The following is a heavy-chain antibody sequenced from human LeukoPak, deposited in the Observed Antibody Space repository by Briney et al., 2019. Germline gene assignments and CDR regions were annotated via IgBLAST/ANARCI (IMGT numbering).Heavy chain of an antibody. J-gene: IGHJ4*02. CDR1: GYTFTGYY. CDR2: INPNSGGT. Sequence: ASVKVSCKASGYTFTGYYMHWVRQAPGQGLEWMGWINPNSGGTNYAQKFQGRVTMTRDTSISTAYMKLSRLRSDDTAVYYSARGYYDILTAEKLYFDYWGQGTLVTVSS. CDR3: ARGYYDILTAEKLYFDY. V-gene: IGHV1-2*02. D-gene: IGHD3-9*01.